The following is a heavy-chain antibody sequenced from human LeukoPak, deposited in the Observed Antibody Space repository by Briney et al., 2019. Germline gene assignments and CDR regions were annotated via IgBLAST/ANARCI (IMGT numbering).Heavy chain of an antibody. CDR2: IYHSGST. CDR1: GGSISSGGYS. D-gene: IGHD2-2*03. J-gene: IGHJ1*01. Sequence: SQTLSLTCAVSGGSISSGGYSWSWIRQPPGKGLEWIGYIYHSGSTYYNPSLKSRVTISVDRSKNQFSLKLSSVTAADTAVYYCARDGYCRGSSCPFQHWGQGTMVTVSS. CDR3: ARDGYCRGSSCPFQH. V-gene: IGHV4-30-2*01.